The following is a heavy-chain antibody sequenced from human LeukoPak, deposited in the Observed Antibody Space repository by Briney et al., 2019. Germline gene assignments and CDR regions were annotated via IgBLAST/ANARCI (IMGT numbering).Heavy chain of an antibody. CDR3: ARVSGWQQLVG. J-gene: IGHJ4*02. Sequence: PSGTLSLSCTVSGGSISTYYWSCIPHTPGKGLEEIEYIYCTGSTNYNPSLKSRVTISVDKYKNQLSRKLSSVTAAETDVYYCARVSGWQQLVGWSQGTLVTVSS. D-gene: IGHD6-13*01. CDR2: IYCTGST. CDR1: GGSISTYY. V-gene: IGHV4-59*01.